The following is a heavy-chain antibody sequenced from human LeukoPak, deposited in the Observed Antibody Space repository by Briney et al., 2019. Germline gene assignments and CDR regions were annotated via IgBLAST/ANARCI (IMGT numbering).Heavy chain of an antibody. J-gene: IGHJ5*02. CDR2: IDKKDNLYAT. V-gene: IGHV3-73*01. CDR3: TRDRGTYNWFDP. CDR1: GFTFSGSA. D-gene: IGHD2-15*01. Sequence: AGSLRLSCAASGFTFSGSAVHWVRQSSGKGLEWVGHIDKKDNLYATAYAESVKGRFTISRDDSKDTAFLHMDRLKTADTALYYCTRDRGTYNWFDPWGQGTLVTVSS.